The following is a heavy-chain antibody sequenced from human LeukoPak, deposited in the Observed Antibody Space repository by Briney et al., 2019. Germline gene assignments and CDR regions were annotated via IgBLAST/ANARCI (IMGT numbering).Heavy chain of an antibody. CDR3: ARSESSRWLQFDY. Sequence: KTSETLSLTCTVSGGSVSSGSYYWTWIPQPPGKGLEWIGYIYYSGSTKYNPSLKSRVTISVDTSKNQFSLKMSCVAAADTAVYYCARSESSRWLQFDYWGQGTLVTVSS. D-gene: IGHD5-24*01. V-gene: IGHV4-61*01. CDR2: IYYSGST. CDR1: GGSVSSGSYY. J-gene: IGHJ4*02.